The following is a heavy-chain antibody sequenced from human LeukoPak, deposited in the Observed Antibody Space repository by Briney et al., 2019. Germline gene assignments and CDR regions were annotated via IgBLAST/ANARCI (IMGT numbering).Heavy chain of an antibody. J-gene: IGHJ4*02. CDR2: IYYTGIT. CDR3: ARVDHQFRHFDY. V-gene: IGHV4-39*07. Sequence: PSETLSLTCTVSGGSISSSRHYWGWIRQSPEKGLELIAHIYYTGITYFNPSLKSRVTVSVDTSNNQFSLRLSSVTAADTAVYLCARVDHQFRHFDYWGQGTLVTVSA. CDR1: GGSISSSRHY. D-gene: IGHD1-14*01.